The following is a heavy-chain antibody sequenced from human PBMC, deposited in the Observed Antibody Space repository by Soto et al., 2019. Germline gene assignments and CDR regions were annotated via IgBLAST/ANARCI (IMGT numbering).Heavy chain of an antibody. V-gene: IGHV3-53*01. Sequence: GGSLRLSCAASGFTVSSNYMSWVRQAPGKGLEWVSVIYSGGSTYYADSVKGRFTISRDNSKNTLYLQMNSLRAEDTAVYYCARDDYDSSGYVDYWGQGTLVTVSS. D-gene: IGHD3-22*01. J-gene: IGHJ4*02. CDR1: GFTVSSNY. CDR2: IYSGGST. CDR3: ARDDYDSSGYVDY.